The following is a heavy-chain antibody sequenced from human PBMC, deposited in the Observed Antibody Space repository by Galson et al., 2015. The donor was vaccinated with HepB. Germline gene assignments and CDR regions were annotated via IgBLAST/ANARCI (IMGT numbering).Heavy chain of an antibody. Sequence: SLRLSCAASGFTFSSYAMSWVRQAPGKGLEWVSAISGSGGSTYYADSVKGRFTISRDNSKNTLYLQMNSLRAEDTAVYYCAKEGSVPGARGLRWFDPWGQGTLVTVSS. V-gene: IGHV3-23*01. CDR3: AKEGSVPGARGLRWFDP. D-gene: IGHD1-26*01. CDR1: GFTFSSYA. CDR2: ISGSGGST. J-gene: IGHJ5*02.